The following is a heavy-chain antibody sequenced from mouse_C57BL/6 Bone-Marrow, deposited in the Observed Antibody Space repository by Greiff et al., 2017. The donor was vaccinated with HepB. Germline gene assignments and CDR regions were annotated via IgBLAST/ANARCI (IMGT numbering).Heavy chain of an antibody. CDR3: ARSYYSNYDYFDY. CDR1: GYTFTDYY. V-gene: IGHV1-19*01. J-gene: IGHJ2*01. Sequence: EVQLQQSGPALVKPGASVKMSCKASGYTFTDYYMNWVKQSHGKSLEWIGVINPYNGGTSYNQKFKGKATLTVDKSSSTAYMELNSLTSEDSAVYYCARSYYSNYDYFDYWGQGTTLTVSS. D-gene: IGHD2-5*01. CDR2: INPYNGGT.